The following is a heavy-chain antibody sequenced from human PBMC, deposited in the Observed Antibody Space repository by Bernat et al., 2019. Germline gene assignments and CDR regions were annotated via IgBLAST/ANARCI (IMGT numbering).Heavy chain of an antibody. CDR3: ATTSVSLYWYFDL. Sequence: QGGLVQSGTEMKKLGASVRVSCKAPGFIFTSNGFAWVRQAPGQGLEWMGRVSAYNGDTQYAQKFQGRVLMTTDSSTTTAYMELKNLRSDDTAVYFCATTSVSLYWYFDLWGRGTLVTVSS. J-gene: IGHJ2*01. CDR2: VSAYNGDT. V-gene: IGHV1-18*01. CDR1: GFIFTSNG.